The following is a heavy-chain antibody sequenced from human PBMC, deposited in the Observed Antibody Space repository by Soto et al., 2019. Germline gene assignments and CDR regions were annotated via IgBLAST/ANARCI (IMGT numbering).Heavy chain of an antibody. CDR1: GFTFSSYS. CDR3: ARDTRTREYYYYGMDV. J-gene: IGHJ6*02. D-gene: IGHD2-2*01. CDR2: ISSSSSTI. V-gene: IGHV3-48*02. Sequence: PGGSLRLSCAASGFTFSSYSMNWVRQAPGKGLEWVSYISSSSSTIYYADSVKGRFTISRDNAKNSLYLQMNSLRDEDTAVYYWARDTRTREYYYYGMDVWGQGTTVTVSS.